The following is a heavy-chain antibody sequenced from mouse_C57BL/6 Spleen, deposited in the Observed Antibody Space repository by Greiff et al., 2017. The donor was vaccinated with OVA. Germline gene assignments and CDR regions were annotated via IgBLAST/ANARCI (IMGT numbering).Heavy chain of an antibody. Sequence: EVQGVESGGGLVQPGGSLKLSCAASGFTFSDYYMYWVRQTPEKRLEWVAYISNGGGSTYYPDTVKGRFTISRDNAKNTLYLQMSRLKSEDTAMYYCARHGYYGSSYVGYFDVWGTGTTVTVSS. D-gene: IGHD1-1*01. CDR2: ISNGGGST. CDR1: GFTFSDYY. CDR3: ARHGYYGSSYVGYFDV. V-gene: IGHV5-12*01. J-gene: IGHJ1*03.